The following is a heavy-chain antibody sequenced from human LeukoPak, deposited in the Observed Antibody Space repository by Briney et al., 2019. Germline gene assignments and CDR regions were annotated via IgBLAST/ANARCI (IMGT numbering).Heavy chain of an antibody. J-gene: IGHJ4*02. V-gene: IGHV1-18*01. Sequence: ASVKVSCKASGYSFPSYGISWMRQAPGQGLEWMGWISVYNGDTNYAQKLQGRVTMTTDTSTTTAYMELRSLRSDDTAVYYCARTRANYGDHNDNWGQGSLVTVSS. CDR1: GYSFPSYG. CDR3: ARTRANYGDHNDN. D-gene: IGHD4-17*01. CDR2: ISVYNGDT.